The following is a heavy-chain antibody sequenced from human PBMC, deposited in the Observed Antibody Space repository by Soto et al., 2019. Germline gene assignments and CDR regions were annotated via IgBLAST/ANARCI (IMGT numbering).Heavy chain of an antibody. V-gene: IGHV3-30*18. D-gene: IGHD6-19*01. CDR2: ISYDGSNT. Sequence: QVQLVESGGGVVQPGGSLRLSCAASGFTFSSYGMHWVRQAPGKGLEWVALISYDGSNTYYADSVKGRFTISRDNSKNTMSLQVSSLRPEDTAVYYCAKDRDSSGWFSGYYYGVDVWGQGTTVTVSS. CDR3: AKDRDSSGWFSGYYYGVDV. J-gene: IGHJ6*02. CDR1: GFTFSSYG.